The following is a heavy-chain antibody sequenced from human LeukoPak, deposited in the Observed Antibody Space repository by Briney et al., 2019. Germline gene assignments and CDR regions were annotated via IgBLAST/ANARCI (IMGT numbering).Heavy chain of an antibody. CDR2: IWYDGSNK. V-gene: IGHV3-33*08. Sequence: GGSLRLSCAASGFTVSSNYMSWVRQARGQGLERVAVIWYDGSNKYYADYVKGRFTISRDNSKNTLYLQMNSLRAEDTAVYYCARGRGYSYGPFDYWGQGTLVTVSS. CDR3: ARGRGYSYGPFDY. CDR1: GFTVSSNY. D-gene: IGHD5-18*01. J-gene: IGHJ4*02.